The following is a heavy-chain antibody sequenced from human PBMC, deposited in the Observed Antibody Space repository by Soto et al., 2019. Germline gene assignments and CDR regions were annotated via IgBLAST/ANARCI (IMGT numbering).Heavy chain of an antibody. Sequence: PGGSLRLSCAASGFTFSNAWMSWVRQAPGKGLEWVGRIKSKTDGGTTDYAAPVKGRFTISRDDSKNTLYLQMNSLKTEDTAVYYCTTDSLTQLGSSTRCYDWFYPWGQGTLVTVSS. CDR2: IKSKTDGGTT. CDR3: TTDSLTQLGSSTRCYDWFYP. D-gene: IGHD2-2*01. V-gene: IGHV3-15*01. CDR1: GFTFSNAW. J-gene: IGHJ5*02.